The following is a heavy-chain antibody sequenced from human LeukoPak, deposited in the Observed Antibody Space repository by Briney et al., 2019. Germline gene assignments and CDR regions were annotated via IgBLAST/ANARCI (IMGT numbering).Heavy chain of an antibody. Sequence: PSETLSLTCAVYGGSFSGYYWSWIRQPPGKGLEWIGEINHSGSTNYNPSLKSRVTISVDTSKNQFSLKLSSMTAADTAVYYCARGGSRIAAAVRPFDYWGQGTLVTVSS. CDR2: INHSGST. CDR3: ARGGSRIAAAVRPFDY. V-gene: IGHV4-34*01. CDR1: GGSFSGYY. J-gene: IGHJ4*02. D-gene: IGHD6-13*01.